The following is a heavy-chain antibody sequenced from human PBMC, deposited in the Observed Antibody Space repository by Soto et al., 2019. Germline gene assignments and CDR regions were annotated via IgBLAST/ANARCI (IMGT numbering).Heavy chain of an antibody. CDR2: IYPGDSDS. CDR1: GFTFTSYW. D-gene: IGHD2-2*01. J-gene: IGHJ4*02. V-gene: IGHV5-51*01. Sequence: PGPALTLSCTGSGFTFTSYWSAWVRQMPGKGLEWMGIIYPGDSDSSYSPSFQGQVTISADKSINTAYLHWSSLKASDTAIYYCAKHEGYCSTTTCSNFDYWGQGTLVTVSS. CDR3: AKHEGYCSTTTCSNFDY.